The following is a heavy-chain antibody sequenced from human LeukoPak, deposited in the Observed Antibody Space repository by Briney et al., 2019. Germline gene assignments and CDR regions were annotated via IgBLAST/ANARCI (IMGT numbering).Heavy chain of an antibody. CDR1: GGSINNYY. CDR2: ISGSGGST. CDR3: KGLGNGYQAAIDY. J-gene: IGHJ4*02. Sequence: ETLSLTCSVSGGSINNYYWGWVRQAPGKGLEWVSAISGSGGSTYYADSVKGRFTISGDNSKNTLYLQMNSLRAEDTAVYYCKGLGNGYQAAIDYWGQGTLVTVSS. D-gene: IGHD3-3*01. V-gene: IGHV3-23*01.